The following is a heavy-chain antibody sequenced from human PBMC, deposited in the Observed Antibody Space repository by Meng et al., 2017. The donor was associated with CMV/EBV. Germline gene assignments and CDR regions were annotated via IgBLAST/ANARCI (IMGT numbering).Heavy chain of an antibody. D-gene: IGHD5-24*01. Sequence: EESLKISCKGSGYSFTSYWIGWVRQMPGKGLEWMGIIYPGDSDTRYSPSFQGQVTISADKSISTAYLQWSSLKASDTAMYYCARHVVKDGYYYYYGMDVWGQGTTVTVSS. CDR1: GYSFTSYW. CDR2: IYPGDSDT. CDR3: ARHVVKDGYYYYYGMDV. J-gene: IGHJ6*02. V-gene: IGHV5-51*01.